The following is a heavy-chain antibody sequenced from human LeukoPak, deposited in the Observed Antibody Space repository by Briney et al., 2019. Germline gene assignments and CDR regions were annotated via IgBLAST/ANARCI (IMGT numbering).Heavy chain of an antibody. CDR2: ISYDGSNK. CDR1: GFIFSSYA. D-gene: IGHD3-22*01. CDR3: ARETYYYDSSGLTFDY. Sequence: PGGSLRLSCAASGFIFSSYAMHWVRQAPGKGLEWVEVISYDGSNKYYADTVKGRFTISRDNSKNTLYLQMNSLRDEDTALYYCARETYYYDSSGLTFDYWGQGTLVTVSS. V-gene: IGHV3-30-3*01. J-gene: IGHJ4*02.